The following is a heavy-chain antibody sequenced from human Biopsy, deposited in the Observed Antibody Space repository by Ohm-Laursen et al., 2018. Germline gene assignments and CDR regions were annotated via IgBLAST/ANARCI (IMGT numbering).Heavy chain of an antibody. CDR1: GDSISSYY. D-gene: IGHD3-22*01. J-gene: IGHJ2*01. CDR2: VYYTGST. CDR3: ARDRGYYSDRTVPGYFDL. V-gene: IGHV4-59*01. Sequence: TLSLTCSVSGDSISSYYWSWIRQPPGKGLQWIGYVYYTGSTDYNPSLQSRVTISVDTSKNHFSLRLRSVTPADTAIYYCARDRGYYSDRTVPGYFDLWGRGTLVTVSS.